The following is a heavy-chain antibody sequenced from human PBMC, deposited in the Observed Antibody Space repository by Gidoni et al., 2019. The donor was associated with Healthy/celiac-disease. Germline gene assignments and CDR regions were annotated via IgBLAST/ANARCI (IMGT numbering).Heavy chain of an antibody. Sequence: EVQLLESGGGLVQPGGSLRLSCAASGFTFSSYAMSWVRQAPGKGWEWVSAISGSGGSTYYADSVKGRFTISRDNSKNTLYLQMNSLRAEDTAVYYCAKDSGGSGQYYYYYMDVWGKGTTVTVSS. CDR2: ISGSGGST. CDR1: GFTFSSYA. D-gene: IGHD3-10*01. V-gene: IGHV3-23*01. CDR3: AKDSGGSGQYYYYYMDV. J-gene: IGHJ6*03.